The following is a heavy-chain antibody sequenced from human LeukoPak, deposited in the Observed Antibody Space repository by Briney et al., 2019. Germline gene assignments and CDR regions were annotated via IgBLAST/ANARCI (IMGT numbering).Heavy chain of an antibody. CDR2: INPSGGST. D-gene: IGHD3-22*01. CDR3: AKVLSVTVVTRGAFDI. CDR1: GYTFTSYY. V-gene: IGHV1-46*01. J-gene: IGHJ3*02. Sequence: GASVKVSCKASGYTFTSYYMHWVRQAPGQGLEWMGIINPSGGSTSYAQKFQGRVTMTRDMSTSTDYMELSSLRAEDTAVYYCAKVLSVTVVTRGAFDIWGQGTMVTVSS.